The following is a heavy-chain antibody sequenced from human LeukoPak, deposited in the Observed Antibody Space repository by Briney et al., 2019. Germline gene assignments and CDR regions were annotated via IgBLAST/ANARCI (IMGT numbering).Heavy chain of an antibody. J-gene: IGHJ6*03. V-gene: IGHV1-2*02. Sequence: GASVKVSCKASGYTFTGHYIHWVRQAPGQGLEWMGWIHPNTGGTKYAQKFQGRVTMTRDTSISTAYMELSRLRSDDTAVYYCAILRPPVAAYYYYMDVWGKGTTVTVSS. CDR3: AILRPPVAAYYYYMDV. D-gene: IGHD6-19*01. CDR1: GYTFTGHY. CDR2: IHPNTGGT.